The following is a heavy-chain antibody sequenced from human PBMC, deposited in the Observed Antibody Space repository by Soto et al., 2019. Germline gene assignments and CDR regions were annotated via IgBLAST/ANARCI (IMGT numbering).Heavy chain of an antibody. CDR3: ASMGRLSRVVYYYYYYMDV. CDR2: IKQDGSEK. Sequence: PGGSLRLSCAASGFTFSSYWMSWVRQAPGKGLEWVANIKQDGSEKYYVDSVKGRFTISRDNAKNSLYLQMNSLRAEDTAVYYCASMGRLSRVVYYYYYYMDVWGKGTTVTVSS. D-gene: IGHD3-10*01. V-gene: IGHV3-7*01. CDR1: GFTFSSYW. J-gene: IGHJ6*03.